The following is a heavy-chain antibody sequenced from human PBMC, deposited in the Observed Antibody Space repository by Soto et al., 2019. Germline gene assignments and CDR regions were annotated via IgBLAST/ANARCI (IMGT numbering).Heavy chain of an antibody. V-gene: IGHV4-59*01. Sequence: PSETLSLTCTVSGGSISSYYWSWIRQPPGKGLEWIGYIYYSGSTNYNPSLKSRVTISVDTSKNQFSLKLSSVTAADTAVYYCARADPSVAVAGSPHWFDPWGQGTLVTVSS. J-gene: IGHJ5*02. CDR3: ARADPSVAVAGSPHWFDP. CDR1: GGSISSYY. D-gene: IGHD6-19*01. CDR2: IYYSGST.